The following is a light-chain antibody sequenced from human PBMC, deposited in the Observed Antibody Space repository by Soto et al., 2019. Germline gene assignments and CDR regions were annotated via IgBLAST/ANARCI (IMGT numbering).Light chain of an antibody. J-gene: IGKJ5*01. CDR3: QQRSNWLIT. CDR2: DAS. Sequence: EIVMTQSPVTLSVSPGERATLSCRASQSVSSYLAWYQQKPGQAPRLLIYDASNRATGIPARFSGSGSGTDFTLTISSLEPEDFAVYYCQQRSNWLITFGQGTRLEI. CDR1: QSVSSY. V-gene: IGKV3-11*01.